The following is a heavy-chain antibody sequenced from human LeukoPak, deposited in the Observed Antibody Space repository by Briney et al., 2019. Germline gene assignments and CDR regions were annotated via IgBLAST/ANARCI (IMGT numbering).Heavy chain of an antibody. CDR2: IRSKANSYAT. CDR1: GFTFSGSA. Sequence: GGSLRLLCGASGFTFSGSAMQWVRQSSGLGLEWVGRIRSKANSYATAYAASVKGKFTISRDDSKNTAYLQMNSLKTEDTAVYYCTRHSTVTTPWGQGTLVTVSS. CDR3: TRHSTVTTP. D-gene: IGHD4-11*01. V-gene: IGHV3-73*01. J-gene: IGHJ4*02.